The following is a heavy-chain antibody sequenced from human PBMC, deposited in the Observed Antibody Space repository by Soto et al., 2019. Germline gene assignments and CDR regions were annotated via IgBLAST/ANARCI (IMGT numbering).Heavy chain of an antibody. Sequence: GGSLRLSCAASGFTFSNYAMSLVRQAPGKGLEWVSGISDSGGSAYNADSVKGRFTISRDNAKSTLYLQMNSLRAEDTAVYYCAKDVSYGGKRPYYFDYWGQGTLVTVSS. CDR1: GFTFSNYA. V-gene: IGHV3-23*01. CDR3: AKDVSYGGKRPYYFDY. J-gene: IGHJ4*02. CDR2: ISDSGGSA. D-gene: IGHD4-17*01.